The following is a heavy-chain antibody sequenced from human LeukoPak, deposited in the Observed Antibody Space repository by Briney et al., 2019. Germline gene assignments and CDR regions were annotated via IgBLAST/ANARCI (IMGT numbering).Heavy chain of an antibody. J-gene: IGHJ5*02. CDR1: GGSISSYY. CDR3: VTHVAVSGRLDP. Sequence: SETLSLACTVSGGSISSYYWSWIRQPAGKGLEWIGRIYTSGSTNYNPSLNSRVTISMDKSKHQFSLRLTSVTAADTAVYYCVTHVAVSGRLDPWGQGTPVTVSS. V-gene: IGHV4-4*07. CDR2: IYTSGST. D-gene: IGHD3-10*01.